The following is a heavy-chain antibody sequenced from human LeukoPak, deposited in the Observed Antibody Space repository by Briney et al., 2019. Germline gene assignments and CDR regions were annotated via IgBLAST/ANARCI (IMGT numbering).Heavy chain of an antibody. V-gene: IGHV1-2*02. CDR1: GYTFSGTGWY. J-gene: IGHJ4*02. Sequence: ASVKVSCKASGYTFSGTGWYLYWLRQAPGQGLECMGWIYPYTGATHYAQKFQGRVAMTRDTSIGTAYMELSRLRLDDTAVYYCARDGPAQMVDFDYWGQGTLVTVSS. CDR2: IYPYTGAT. D-gene: IGHD3-10*01. CDR3: ARDGPAQMVDFDY.